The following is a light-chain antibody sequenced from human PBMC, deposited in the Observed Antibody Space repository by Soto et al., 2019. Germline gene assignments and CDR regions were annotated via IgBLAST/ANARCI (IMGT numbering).Light chain of an antibody. V-gene: IGLV6-57*04. CDR2: EDN. CDR1: SGSIASNY. Sequence: NFMLTQPHSVSESPGKTVTISCTRSSGSIASNYVQWYQQRPGSAPTTVIYEDNQRPSGVPDRFSGSIDSSSNSASLTLSGLRTEDEAVYYCQSYDSSTPAVFGVGTQLTVL. CDR3: QSYDSSTPAV. J-gene: IGLJ7*01.